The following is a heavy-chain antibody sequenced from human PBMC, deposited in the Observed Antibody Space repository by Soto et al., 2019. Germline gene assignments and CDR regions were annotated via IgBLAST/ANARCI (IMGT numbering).Heavy chain of an antibody. D-gene: IGHD5-12*01. Sequence: SETLSLTCTVSGGSISSSSFFWGWIRQPPGKGLEWIGNVHYRGSTYYNASLTSRVTISVDTSKNQFSLKLSSVTAADSAVYSCARGIGYYFDSWGQGTLVTVS. V-gene: IGHV4-39*01. J-gene: IGHJ4*02. CDR2: VHYRGST. CDR1: GGSISSSSFF. CDR3: ARGIGYYFDS.